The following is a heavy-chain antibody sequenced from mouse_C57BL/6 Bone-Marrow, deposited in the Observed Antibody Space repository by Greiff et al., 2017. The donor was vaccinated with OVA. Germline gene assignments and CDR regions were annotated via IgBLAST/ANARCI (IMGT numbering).Heavy chain of an antibody. D-gene: IGHD1-1*01. CDR2: IYPGDGDT. V-gene: IGHV1-80*01. CDR3: ARFTTVVAKDWYFDV. J-gene: IGHJ1*03. CDR1: GYAFSSYW. Sequence: VKLQQSGAELVKPGASVKISCKASGYAFSSYWMNWVKQRPGKGLEWIGQIYPGDGDTNYNGKFKGKATLTADKSSSTAYMQLSSLTSEDSAVYFCARFTTVVAKDWYFDVWGTGTTVTVSS.